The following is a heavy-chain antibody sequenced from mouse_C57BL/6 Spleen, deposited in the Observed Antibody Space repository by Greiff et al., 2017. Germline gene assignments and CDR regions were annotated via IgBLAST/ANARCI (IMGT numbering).Heavy chain of an antibody. CDR1: GYSITSGYY. CDR3: ARGANWGFDY. J-gene: IGHJ2*01. V-gene: IGHV3-6*01. D-gene: IGHD4-1*01. Sequence: EVKLMESGPGLVKPSQSLSLTCSVTGYSITSGYYWNWIRQFPGNKLEWMGYISYDGSNNYNPSLKNRISITRDTSKNQFFLKLNSVTTEDTATYYCARGANWGFDYWGQGTTLTVSS. CDR2: ISYDGSN.